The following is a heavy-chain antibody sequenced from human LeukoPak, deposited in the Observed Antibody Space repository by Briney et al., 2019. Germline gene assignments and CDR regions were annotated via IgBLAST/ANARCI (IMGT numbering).Heavy chain of an antibody. CDR3: ASHYYDILTGYQSWFDP. J-gene: IGHJ5*02. CDR2: IYYSGST. Sequence: SETLSLTCTVSGGSISSSSYYWGWIRQPPGKGLEWIGSIYYSGSTYYNPSLKSRVTISVDTSKNQFSLKLSSVTAADTAVYYCASHYYDILTGYQSWFDPWGQGTLVTVSS. CDR1: GGSISSSSYY. D-gene: IGHD3-9*01. V-gene: IGHV4-39*07.